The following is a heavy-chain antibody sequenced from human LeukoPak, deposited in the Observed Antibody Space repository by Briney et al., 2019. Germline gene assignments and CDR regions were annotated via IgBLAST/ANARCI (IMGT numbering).Heavy chain of an antibody. V-gene: IGHV1-2*06. J-gene: IGHJ6*03. CDR3: ARGSADPDAYYYYYYMDV. D-gene: IGHD1-14*01. CDR2: INPNSGGT. CDR1: GYTFTGYY. Sequence: ASVKVSCKASGYTFTGYYMHWVRQAPGQGLEWMGRINPNSGGTNYAQKFQGRVTMTRDTSISTAYMELSRLRSDDTAVYYCARGSADPDAYYYYYYMDVWGKGTTVTVSS.